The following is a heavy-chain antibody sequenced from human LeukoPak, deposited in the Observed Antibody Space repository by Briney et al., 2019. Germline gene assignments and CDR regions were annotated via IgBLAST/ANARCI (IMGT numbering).Heavy chain of an antibody. Sequence: GGSLRLSCAASGFTFSGYWMHWVRQAPGEGLVWVSRIKSDGSYTGYADSVKGRFTISRDDAKNALYLQMNSLRVEDTAVYYCARGIVGATVADYWGQGTLVTVSS. D-gene: IGHD1-26*01. J-gene: IGHJ4*02. CDR3: ARGIVGATVADY. CDR1: GFTFSGYW. V-gene: IGHV3-74*01. CDR2: IKSDGSYT.